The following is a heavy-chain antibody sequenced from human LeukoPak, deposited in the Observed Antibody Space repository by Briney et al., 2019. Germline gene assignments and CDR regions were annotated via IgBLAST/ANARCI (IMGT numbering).Heavy chain of an antibody. CDR3: ASLWSRTGYFDY. CDR2: IYTSGST. Sequence: KASETLSLTCTVSGGSISSSSYYWSWIRQPAGKGLEWIGRIYTSGSTNYNPSLKSRVTMSVDTSKNQFSLKLSSVTAADTAVYYCASLWSRTGYFDYWGQGTLVTVSS. D-gene: IGHD1-14*01. J-gene: IGHJ4*02. CDR1: GGSISSSSYY. V-gene: IGHV4-61*02.